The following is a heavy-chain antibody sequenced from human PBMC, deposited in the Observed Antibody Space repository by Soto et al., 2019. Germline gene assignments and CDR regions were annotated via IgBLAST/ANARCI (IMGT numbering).Heavy chain of an antibody. CDR2: ISAYNGNT. CDR1: GYTFTSYG. Sequence: GASVKVSCKASGYTFTSYGISWVRQAPGQGLEWMGWISAYNGNTNYAQKLQGRVTMATDTSTSTAYMELRSLRSDDTAVYYCARCYYDILTGFSNLDYWGQGTLVTVSS. J-gene: IGHJ4*02. V-gene: IGHV1-18*01. D-gene: IGHD3-9*01. CDR3: ARCYYDILTGFSNLDY.